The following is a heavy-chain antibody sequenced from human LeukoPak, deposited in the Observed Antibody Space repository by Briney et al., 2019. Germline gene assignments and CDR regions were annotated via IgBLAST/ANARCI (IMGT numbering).Heavy chain of an antibody. D-gene: IGHD3-22*01. CDR3: ARDLRYYDSPEQFDY. CDR2: FDPEDGET. Sequence: GASMKVSCKVSGYTLTELSMHWVRQAPGKGLEWMGGFDPEDGETIYAQKFQGRVTMTEDTSTDTAYMELSSLRSEDTAVYYCARDLRYYDSPEQFDYWGQGTLVTVSS. J-gene: IGHJ4*02. CDR1: GYTLTELS. V-gene: IGHV1-24*01.